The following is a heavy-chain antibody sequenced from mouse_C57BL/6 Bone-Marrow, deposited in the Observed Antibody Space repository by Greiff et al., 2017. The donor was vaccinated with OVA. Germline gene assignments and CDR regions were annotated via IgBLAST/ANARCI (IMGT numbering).Heavy chain of an antibody. V-gene: IGHV3-8*01. CDR3: ARHYDFFDY. Sequence: VQLQQSGPGLAKPSQTLSLTCSVTGYSITSDSWNWIRKFPGNKLEYMGYISYSGSTYYNPSLKSRISITRDTSKNQYYLQLNSVTTEDTATYYCARHYDFFDYWGQGTTLTVSS. J-gene: IGHJ2*01. D-gene: IGHD2-4*01. CDR1: GYSITSDS. CDR2: ISYSGST.